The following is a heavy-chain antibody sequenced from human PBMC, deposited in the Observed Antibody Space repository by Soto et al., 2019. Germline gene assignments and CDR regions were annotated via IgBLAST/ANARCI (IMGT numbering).Heavy chain of an antibody. D-gene: IGHD1-26*01. V-gene: IGHV1-69*12. CDR1: GGTFSSYA. CDR2: IIPIFGTA. Sequence: QVQLVQSGAEVKKPGSSLKVSCKASGGTFSSYAISWVRQAPGQGLEWMGGIIPIFGTADYAQKFQGRVTIAADDSTSTAYMELSSLRSEDTAVYSCASLGPGVYSSFDYWGQGTLVTVSS. J-gene: IGHJ4*02. CDR3: ASLGPGVYSSFDY.